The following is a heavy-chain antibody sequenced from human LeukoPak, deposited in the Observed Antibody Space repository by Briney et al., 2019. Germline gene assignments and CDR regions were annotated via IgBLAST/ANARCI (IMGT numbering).Heavy chain of an antibody. CDR1: GYTFTGYY. CDR3: ARGLSAGTNEFDC. CDR2: INPNSGGT. Sequence: ASVEVSCKASGYTFTGYYMHWVRQAPGQGLERMGWINPNSGGTNYAQKFQGRVTMTRDTSISTAYMELSRLRSDDTAVYYCARGLSAGTNEFDCWGQGTLVTVSS. D-gene: IGHD6-13*01. V-gene: IGHV1-2*02. J-gene: IGHJ4*02.